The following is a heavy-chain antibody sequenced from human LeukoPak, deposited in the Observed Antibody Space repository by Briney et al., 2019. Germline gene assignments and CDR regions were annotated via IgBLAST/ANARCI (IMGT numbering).Heavy chain of an antibody. D-gene: IGHD3-22*01. CDR1: GFTVSCNY. V-gene: IGHV3-53*05. J-gene: IGHJ3*02. CDR3: AKDYDSSGWAAFDI. CDR2: IYSGGNT. Sequence: GGSLRLSCAASGFTVSCNYMSWVRQAPGKGLEWVSIIYSGGNTYYADSVKARFTISRDNSKNTLYLQMNSLRAEDTAVYYCAKDYDSSGWAAFDIWGQGTMVTVSS.